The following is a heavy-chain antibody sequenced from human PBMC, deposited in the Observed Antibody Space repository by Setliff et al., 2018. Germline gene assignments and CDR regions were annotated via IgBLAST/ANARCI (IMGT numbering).Heavy chain of an antibody. D-gene: IGHD6-13*01. CDR1: GYTFTSYD. Sequence: KVSCKASGYTFTSYDINWVRQATGQGLEWMGWMNPNSGNTGYAQKFQGRVTMTRNTSISTAYMELSSLRSEDTAVYYCARECYSSSWYGDYYYYYGMDVWGQGTTVTVSS. J-gene: IGHJ6*02. CDR2: MNPNSGNT. V-gene: IGHV1-8*02. CDR3: ARECYSSSWYGDYYYYYGMDV.